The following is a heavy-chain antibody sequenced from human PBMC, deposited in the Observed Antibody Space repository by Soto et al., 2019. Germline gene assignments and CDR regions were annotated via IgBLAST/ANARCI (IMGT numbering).Heavy chain of an antibody. V-gene: IGHV4-59*01. CDR3: ARVGVRGYSYGFDY. CDR2: IYYSGST. D-gene: IGHD5-18*01. J-gene: IGHJ4*02. CDR1: GGSISSYY. Sequence: SETLSLTCTVSGGSISSYYWSWIRQPPGKGLEWIGYIYYSGSTNYNPSLKSRVTISVDTSKNQFSLKLSSVTAADTAVYYRARVGVRGYSYGFDYWGQGTLVTVSS.